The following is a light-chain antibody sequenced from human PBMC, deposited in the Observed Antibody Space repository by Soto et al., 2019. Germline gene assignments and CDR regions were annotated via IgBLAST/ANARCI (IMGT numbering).Light chain of an antibody. CDR2: DAS. V-gene: IGKV1-5*01. CDR3: QQYNSYPLT. Sequence: DIQMTQAPSTLSASVGDRVTITWRASQSISSWLAWYQQKPGKAPKLLIYDASSLESGVPSRFSGSGSGTEFTLTISSLQPDDFATYYCQQYNSYPLTFGGGTKV. J-gene: IGKJ4*01. CDR1: QSISSW.